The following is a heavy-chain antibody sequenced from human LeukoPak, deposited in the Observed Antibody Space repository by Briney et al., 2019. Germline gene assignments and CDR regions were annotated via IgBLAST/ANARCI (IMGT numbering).Heavy chain of an antibody. V-gene: IGHV3-23*01. Sequence: PGGSLRLSCAASGFTFDSYAMSWVRQAPGKGLEWVSTSSGSGGSTYYADSVKGRSTVSRDNSRNTVYLQMYSLRVEDTAIYYCAKLTAWLQQHSFDYWGQGILVTVSS. J-gene: IGHJ4*02. CDR3: AKLTAWLQQHSFDY. CDR1: GFTFDSYA. CDR2: SSGSGGST. D-gene: IGHD5-24*01.